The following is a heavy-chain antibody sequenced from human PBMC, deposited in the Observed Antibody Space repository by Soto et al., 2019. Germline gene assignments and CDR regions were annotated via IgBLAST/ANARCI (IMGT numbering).Heavy chain of an antibody. CDR2: IKQDGSEK. D-gene: IGHD6-6*01. CDR3: ARDEIAARPWGQAFDY. CDR1: GFTFSSYW. J-gene: IGHJ4*02. V-gene: IGHV3-7*01. Sequence: GGSLRLSCAASGFTFSSYWMSWVRQAPGKGLEWVANIKQDGSEKYYVDSVKGRFTISRDNAKNSLYLQMNSLRAEDTAVYYCARDEIAARPWGQAFDYWGQGTLVTVSS.